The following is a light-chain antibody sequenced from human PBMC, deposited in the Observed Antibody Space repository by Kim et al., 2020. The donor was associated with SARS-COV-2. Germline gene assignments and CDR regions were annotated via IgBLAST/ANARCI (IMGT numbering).Light chain of an antibody. V-gene: IGKV3-20*01. J-gene: IGKJ2*01. CDR1: QSVSSSY. CDR3: QQYGSSYT. Sequence: SWPPGERAPLSCRASQSVSSSYLAWYQQKPGQAPRLLIYGASSRATGIPERFSGSGSGTDFTLTISRLEPEDFAVYYCQQYGSSYTFGQGTKLEI. CDR2: GAS.